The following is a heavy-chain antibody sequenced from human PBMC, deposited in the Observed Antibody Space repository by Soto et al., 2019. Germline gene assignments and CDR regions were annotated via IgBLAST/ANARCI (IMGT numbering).Heavy chain of an antibody. Sequence: QVQLQESAPGLVKPSQTLSLTCTVSGGSISSGDYYWSWLRQPPGKGLEWIGYIYYSGSTYYNPSQKSRVTISVDTSKSQFYLKLSSVTAADTAVYYCARFLLPLQCFDYWGQGTLVTVSS. CDR3: ARFLLPLQCFDY. V-gene: IGHV4-30-4*01. D-gene: IGHD4-4*01. J-gene: IGHJ4*02. CDR2: IYYSGST. CDR1: GGSISSGDYY.